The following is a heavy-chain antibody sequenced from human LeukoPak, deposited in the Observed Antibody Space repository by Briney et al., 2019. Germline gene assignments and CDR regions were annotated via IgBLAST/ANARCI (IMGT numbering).Heavy chain of an antibody. CDR2: INPNSGGT. CDR3: ARRQGWWEDCSGGSCYSSTHWFDP. CDR1: GYTFTGYY. D-gene: IGHD2-15*01. Sequence: ASVKVSCKASGYTFTGYYMHWVRQAPGQGLEWMGWINPNSGGTNYAQKLQGRVTMTRDTSISTAYMELSRLRSDDTAVYYCARRQGWWEDCSGGSCYSSTHWFDPWGQGTLVTVSS. V-gene: IGHV1-2*02. J-gene: IGHJ5*02.